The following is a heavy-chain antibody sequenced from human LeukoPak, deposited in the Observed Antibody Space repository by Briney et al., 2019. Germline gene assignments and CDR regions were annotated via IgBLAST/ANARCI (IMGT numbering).Heavy chain of an antibody. CDR1: GFTFSSYW. CDR3: ARDAGFHGYGDFFFDY. V-gene: IGHV3-7*01. CDR2: IKQDGSDK. Sequence: GGSLRLSCAASGFTFSSYWMSWVRQAPGKGLEWVANIKQDGSDKYYVDSVKGRFTISRDNAKTSLYLQMNSLRAEDTAVYYCARDAGFHGYGDFFFDYWGQGTLVTVSS. J-gene: IGHJ4*02. D-gene: IGHD4-17*01.